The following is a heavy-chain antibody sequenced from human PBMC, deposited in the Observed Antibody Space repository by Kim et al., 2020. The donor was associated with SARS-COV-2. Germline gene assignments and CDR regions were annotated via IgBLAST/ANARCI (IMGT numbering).Heavy chain of an antibody. CDR3: ARAPDNYFDY. CDR2: GTLK. J-gene: IGHJ4*02. Sequence: GTLKYYAASVKGRFTNSRDNSKNTLYLQINSLRAEDTAFYYCARAPDNYFDYWGQGALVTVSS. V-gene: IGHV3-30*01.